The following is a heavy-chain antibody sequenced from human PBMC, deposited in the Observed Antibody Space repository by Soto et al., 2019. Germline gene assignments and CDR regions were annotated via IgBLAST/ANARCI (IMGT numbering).Heavy chain of an antibody. CDR3: ARHQDSYYKDHFDY. CDR2: IYYSGIT. CDR1: GDSVSSSAYY. V-gene: IGHV4-39*01. J-gene: IGHJ4*02. Sequence: QLQLQESGPGLVKPSETLSLTCTVSGDSVSSSAYYWGWIRQPPGKGLEWIGSIYYSGITYSNPSLKSRVTISVDTSKNQFSLRLRSVTAADTAIYYCARHQDSYYKDHFDYWGQGALVTVSS. D-gene: IGHD3-10*01.